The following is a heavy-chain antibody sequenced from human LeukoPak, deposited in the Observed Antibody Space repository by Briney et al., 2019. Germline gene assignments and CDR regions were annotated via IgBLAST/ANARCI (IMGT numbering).Heavy chain of an antibody. CDR2: IYYSGST. J-gene: IGHJ4*02. CDR1: GGSISSSSYY. Sequence: SETLSLTCTVSGGSISSSSYYWGWIRQPPGKGLEWVGSIYYSGSTYYNPSLKSRVTISVDTSKNQFSLKLSSVTAADTAVYYCARSLAAAGTYRSDYWGQGTLVTVSS. CDR3: ARSLAAAGTYRSDY. D-gene: IGHD6-13*01. V-gene: IGHV4-39*07.